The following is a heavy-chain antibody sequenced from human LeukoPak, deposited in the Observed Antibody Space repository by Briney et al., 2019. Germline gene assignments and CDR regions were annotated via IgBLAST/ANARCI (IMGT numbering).Heavy chain of an antibody. CDR3: AKDYATVVTPFYFDY. D-gene: IGHD4-23*01. CDR1: GFTFSSYG. Sequence: GGSLRLSCAASGFTFSSYGMHWVRQAPGKGLEWVAVISYDGSNKYYADSVKGRFTISRDNSKNTLYLQMNSLRAEDTAVYYCAKDYATVVTPFYFDYWGQGTLVTVSS. V-gene: IGHV3-30*18. J-gene: IGHJ4*02. CDR2: ISYDGSNK.